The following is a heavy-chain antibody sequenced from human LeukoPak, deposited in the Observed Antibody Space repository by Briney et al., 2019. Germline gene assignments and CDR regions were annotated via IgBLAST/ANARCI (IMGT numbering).Heavy chain of an antibody. CDR2: ISYDGSNK. CDR1: GFTFSSYG. D-gene: IGHD3-16*01. J-gene: IGHJ6*02. Sequence: GGSLRLSCAASGFTFSSYGMHWVRQAPVKGLEWVAVISYDGSNKYYADSVKGRFTISRDNSKNTLYLQMNSLRAGDTAVYYCAKVLTTFGRIDYGMDVWGQGTTVTVSS. V-gene: IGHV3-30*18. CDR3: AKVLTTFGRIDYGMDV.